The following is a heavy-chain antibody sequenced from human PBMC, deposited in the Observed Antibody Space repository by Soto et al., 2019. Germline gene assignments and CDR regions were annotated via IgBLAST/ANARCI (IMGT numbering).Heavy chain of an antibody. D-gene: IGHD3-9*01. Sequence: QVQLQQWGAGPLRPLETLSLTCGVSGGSFSGYYWAWIRQSPGKGLEWIGEINDRGSSNYNPSLKSRGSISVCTSKNHYSLPLRSVTAAATAVYYCARESHDILTGPPWVWYFDLWGRGTLVTVSS. J-gene: IGHJ2*01. V-gene: IGHV4-34*01. CDR2: INDRGSS. CDR1: GGSFSGYY. CDR3: ARESHDILTGPPWVWYFDL.